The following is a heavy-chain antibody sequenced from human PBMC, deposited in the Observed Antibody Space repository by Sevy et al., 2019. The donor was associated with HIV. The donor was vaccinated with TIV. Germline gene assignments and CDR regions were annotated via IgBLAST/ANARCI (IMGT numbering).Heavy chain of an antibody. CDR1: GGSISSYY. D-gene: IGHD6-19*01. Sequence: SETLSLTCTVSGGSISSYYWNWIRQPAGKGLEWIGRKNSSGNTNYNPSLKSRVTMSVDPSKNQFSLRLSSVTAADTALYYCARGDSSGWFAFDYWGQGTLVTVSS. CDR3: ARGDSSGWFAFDY. V-gene: IGHV4-4*07. CDR2: KNSSGNT. J-gene: IGHJ4*02.